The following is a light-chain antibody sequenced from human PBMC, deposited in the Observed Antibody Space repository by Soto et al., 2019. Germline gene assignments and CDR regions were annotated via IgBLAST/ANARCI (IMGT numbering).Light chain of an antibody. CDR1: SGDIGGYNY. CDR3: SSYTTNSTPVV. J-gene: IGLJ2*01. V-gene: IGLV2-14*01. Sequence: QSVLTQPASVSGSPGQSITISCTGTSGDIGGYNYVSWYQQHPGKAPKLLIYEVTNRPSGVSNRFSGSKSGNTASLTISGLQAEDEADYYCSSYTTNSTPVVFGGGTKLTVL. CDR2: EVT.